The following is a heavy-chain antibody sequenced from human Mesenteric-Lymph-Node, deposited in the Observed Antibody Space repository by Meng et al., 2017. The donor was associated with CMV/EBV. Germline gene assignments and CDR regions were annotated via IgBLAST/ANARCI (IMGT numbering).Heavy chain of an antibody. Sequence: GGSLRLSCAASGFTFDDYAMHWVRQAPGKGLEWVSSIGWSSGNVGYADSVKGRFTISRDNSKNTLYLQMNSLRAEDTAVYYCARVVPAASDWFDPWGQGTLVTVSS. CDR1: GFTFDDYA. J-gene: IGHJ5*02. D-gene: IGHD2-2*01. V-gene: IGHV3-9*01. CDR3: ARVVPAASDWFDP. CDR2: IGWSSGNV.